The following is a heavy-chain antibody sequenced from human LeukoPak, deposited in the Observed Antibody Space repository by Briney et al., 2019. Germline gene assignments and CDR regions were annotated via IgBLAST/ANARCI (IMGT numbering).Heavy chain of an antibody. CDR3: AKDVGKWESLHFFDY. J-gene: IGHJ4*02. Sequence: AGGSLRLSCAASGFTFSSYAMSWVRQAPGKGLEWVSAISGSSGSKHYADSVKGRFTISRDNSKNTLYLQMNSLRAEDTAVYYCAKDVGKWESLHFFDYWGQGTPVTVSS. D-gene: IGHD1-26*01. CDR2: ISGSSGSK. CDR1: GFTFSSYA. V-gene: IGHV3-23*01.